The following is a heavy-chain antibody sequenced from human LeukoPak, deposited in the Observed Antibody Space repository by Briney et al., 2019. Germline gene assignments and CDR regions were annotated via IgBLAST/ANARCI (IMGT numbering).Heavy chain of an antibody. CDR2: IYYNGST. CDR3: ARDGYGDYPNWFDP. D-gene: IGHD4-17*01. Sequence: KPSETLSLTCTVSGGSISSSNYFWGWIRQPPEKGLEWIGSIYYNGSTYYNPSLKSRVTISIDTSKKQFSLNLNSVTAADTAVYYCARDGYGDYPNWFDPWGQGTLVTVSS. V-gene: IGHV4-39*07. CDR1: GGSISSSNYF. J-gene: IGHJ5*02.